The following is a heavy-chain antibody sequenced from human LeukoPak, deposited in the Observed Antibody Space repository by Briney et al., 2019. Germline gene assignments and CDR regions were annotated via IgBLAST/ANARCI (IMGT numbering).Heavy chain of an antibody. CDR2: INHSGST. CDR1: GGSFSGYY. J-gene: IGHJ4*02. Sequence: PSETLSLTCAVYGGSFSGYYWSWIRQPPGKGLEWIGEINHSGSTNYNPSLKSRVTISVDTSKNQFSLKLSPVTAADTAVYYCARAPYVWGSYRYMMDYWGQGTLVTVSS. D-gene: IGHD3-16*02. V-gene: IGHV4-34*01. CDR3: ARAPYVWGSYRYMMDY.